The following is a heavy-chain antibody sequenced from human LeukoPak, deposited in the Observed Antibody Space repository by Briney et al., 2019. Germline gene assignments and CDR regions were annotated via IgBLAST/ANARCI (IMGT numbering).Heavy chain of an antibody. D-gene: IGHD4-23*01. CDR2: ISYDASNK. CDR1: GFTFSSYA. CDR3: AREEYGGVYFDY. V-gene: IGHV3-30-3*01. Sequence: GGSLRLSCAASGFTFSSYAMHWVRQTPGKGLEWVAVISYDASNKYYTDSVKGRFTISRDDSKNMLYLQMDSLRVEDTAVYHCAREEYGGVYFDYWGQGTLVTVSS. J-gene: IGHJ4*02.